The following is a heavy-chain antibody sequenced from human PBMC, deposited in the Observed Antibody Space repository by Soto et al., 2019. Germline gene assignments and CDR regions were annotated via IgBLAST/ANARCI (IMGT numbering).Heavy chain of an antibody. J-gene: IGHJ5*02. D-gene: IGHD5-12*01. CDR2: IYWDDDK. Sequence: QITLKESGPTLVKPTQTLTLTCTFSGFSLSTSGVGVGWIRQPPGKALEWLALIYWDDDKRYSPSLKSRLTITKDTSKHQVVRTMPNMDPVDTATYYCAHRRGGGGYVWFDPWGQGTLVTVSS. CDR3: AHRRGGGGYVWFDP. CDR1: GFSLSTSGVG. V-gene: IGHV2-5*02.